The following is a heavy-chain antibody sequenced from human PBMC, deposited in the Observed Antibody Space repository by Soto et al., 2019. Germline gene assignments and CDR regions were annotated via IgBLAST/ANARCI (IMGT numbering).Heavy chain of an antibody. Sequence: ASVKVSCKASGYTFTSYAMHWVRQAPEQRLEWMGWINAGNGNTKYSQKFQGRVTITRDTSVSTAYMELSSLRSEDTAVYYCARGYCSSTSCLSYYYYYMDVWGKGTTVTVSS. CDR2: INAGNGNT. CDR1: GYTFTSYA. D-gene: IGHD2-2*01. CDR3: ARGYCSSTSCLSYYYYYMDV. V-gene: IGHV1-3*01. J-gene: IGHJ6*03.